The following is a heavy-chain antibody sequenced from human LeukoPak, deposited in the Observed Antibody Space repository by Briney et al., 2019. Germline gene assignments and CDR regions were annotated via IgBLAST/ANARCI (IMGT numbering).Heavy chain of an antibody. J-gene: IGHJ4*02. CDR3: ARDDCGDTCFPGGY. D-gene: IGHD2-21*01. CDR2: IKAGNGDT. V-gene: IGHV1-3*01. Sequence: ASVKVSCKASGYIFTKYVVHWVRQAPGQRPEWMGWIKAGNGDTKYSQNFQDRLTITRDTSASTVYMELSSLTSEDTALYYCARDDCGDTCFPGGYWGQGTLVTVSS. CDR1: GYIFTKYV.